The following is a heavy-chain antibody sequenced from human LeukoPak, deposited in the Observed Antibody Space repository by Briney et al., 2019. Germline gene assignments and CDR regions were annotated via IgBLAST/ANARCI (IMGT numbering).Heavy chain of an antibody. V-gene: IGHV3-21*01. J-gene: IGHJ5*02. CDR3: ARDSASLWFGELSGWFAP. D-gene: IGHD3-10*01. Sequence: GGSLRLSCAASGFTFSSYSMNWVRKAPAQGLEWVSSISSSSSYIYYADSVKGRFTISRDNAKYSLYLQMNSLRAEDTAVYYCARDSASLWFGELSGWFAPWGQGTLVTVSS. CDR1: GFTFSSYS. CDR2: ISSSSSYI.